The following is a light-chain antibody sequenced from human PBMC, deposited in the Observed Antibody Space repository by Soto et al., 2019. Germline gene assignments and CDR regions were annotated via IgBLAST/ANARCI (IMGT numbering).Light chain of an antibody. J-gene: IGKJ2*01. Sequence: EIVLTQSPATLSLSPGERATLSCRASQSVSSYLAWYQQKPGQAPRLLIYDASNRATGIPARFSGSGSGTDFTLTISSLEPDDVAVYCCQQYDTSPPMYTFGQGTKVDIK. CDR2: DAS. V-gene: IGKV3-11*01. CDR3: QQYDTSPPMYT. CDR1: QSVSSY.